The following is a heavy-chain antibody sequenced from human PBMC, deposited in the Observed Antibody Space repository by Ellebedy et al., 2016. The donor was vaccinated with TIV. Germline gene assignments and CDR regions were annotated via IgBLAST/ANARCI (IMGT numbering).Heavy chain of an antibody. V-gene: IGHV3-33*08. CDR3: ARGRYYCSSTSCYAPSWFDP. D-gene: IGHD2-2*01. J-gene: IGHJ5*02. Sequence: GGSLRLXCGASGFRFAGYAMHWVRQAPGKGLEWLAFISYEGTDDQYADSVKGRFTISRDNAKNSLYLQMNSLGAEDTAVYFCARGRYYCSSTSCYAPSWFDPWGQGTLVTVSS. CDR1: GFRFAGYA. CDR2: ISYEGTDD.